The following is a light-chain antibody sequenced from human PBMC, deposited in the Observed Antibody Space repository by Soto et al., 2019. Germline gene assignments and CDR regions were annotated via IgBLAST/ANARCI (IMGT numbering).Light chain of an antibody. J-gene: IGKJ1*01. CDR1: QSISSY. Sequence: DIQMTQSPSSLSASVGDRVTITCRASQSISSYLNWYQQKPGKAPKLLIYAASSLQSGVPSRFSGSGSGTDFTLTISSLQTEDFTTYYCKQSYSTPRPFGQGTKVEIK. CDR2: AAS. CDR3: KQSYSTPRP. V-gene: IGKV1-39*01.